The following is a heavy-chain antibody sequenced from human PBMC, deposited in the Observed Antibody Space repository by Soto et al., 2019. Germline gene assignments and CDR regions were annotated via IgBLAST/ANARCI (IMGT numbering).Heavy chain of an antibody. CDR1: GYSITAGGYY. Sequence: TLSLTCFVSGYSITAGGYYWSWIRHHPGKGLEWIGSFYSSGSIIYNPSLRSRVSISGDTSSNQFSMSLTSVTAADTARYYCARMYSSGSGWFHPWGQGTLVTVSS. D-gene: IGHD6-19*01. CDR2: FYSSGSI. CDR3: ARMYSSGSGWFHP. V-gene: IGHV4-31*03. J-gene: IGHJ5*02.